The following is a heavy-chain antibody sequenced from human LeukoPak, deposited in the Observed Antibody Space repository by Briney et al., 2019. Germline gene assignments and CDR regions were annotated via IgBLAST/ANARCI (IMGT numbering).Heavy chain of an antibody. CDR3: AKGGYSSSWDAFDI. CDR2: ISWNSGSI. CDR1: GFTFDDYA. D-gene: IGHD6-13*01. J-gene: IGHJ3*02. V-gene: IGHV3-9*01. Sequence: GGSLRLSCPASGFTFDDYAMHWVQQAPGKGLEWVSGISWNSGSIGYGDSVKGRFTISRDNAKNSLYLQMNSLRAEDTALYYCAKGGYSSSWDAFDIWGQGTMVTVSS.